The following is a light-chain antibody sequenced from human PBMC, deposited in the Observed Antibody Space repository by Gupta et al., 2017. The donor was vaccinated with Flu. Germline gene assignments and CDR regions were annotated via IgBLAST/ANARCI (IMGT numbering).Light chain of an antibody. CDR1: QSVSSN. V-gene: IGKV3-15*01. J-gene: IGKJ1*01. Sequence: ELVMAHSPAPPSVSPGERATLSRRTSQSVSSNLAWYQQKPGQAPRLLIYGASTRATGIPARFSGSGSGTEFTLTISRLQSEDFAVYYCQQYDNWPQTFGQGTKVEIK. CDR3: QQYDNWPQT. CDR2: GAS.